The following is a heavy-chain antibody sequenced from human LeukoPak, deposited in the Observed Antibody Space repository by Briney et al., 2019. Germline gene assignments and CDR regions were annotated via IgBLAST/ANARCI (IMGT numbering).Heavy chain of an antibody. V-gene: IGHV3-23*01. CDR2: ISGGGGTS. D-gene: IGHD6-6*01. Sequence: PGGSLRLSCAASGFTFSDYYMSWIRQAPGKGLEWVSGISGGGGTSYYAESVKGRFTISRDNSKNTLYLQMNSLRAEDTAVYYCAKDRTSSPGAYWGQGTLVTVSS. J-gene: IGHJ4*02. CDR1: GFTFSDYY. CDR3: AKDRTSSPGAY.